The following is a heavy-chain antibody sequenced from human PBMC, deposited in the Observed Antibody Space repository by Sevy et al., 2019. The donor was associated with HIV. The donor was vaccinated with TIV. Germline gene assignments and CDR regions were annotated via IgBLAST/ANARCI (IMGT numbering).Heavy chain of an antibody. CDR1: GFTFSNYS. CDR3: ARAGCSKHHDY. D-gene: IGHD2-2*01. CDR2: FSFGCGKI. Sequence: GGSLRLSCAASGFTFSNYSMSWVRQAPGKGLEWVATFSFGCGKINYADSVKGRITISGDNSKNTLHLQMNSLRAEDTDLYYCARAGCSKHHDYWGQGTLVTVSS. V-gene: IGHV3-23*01. J-gene: IGHJ4*02.